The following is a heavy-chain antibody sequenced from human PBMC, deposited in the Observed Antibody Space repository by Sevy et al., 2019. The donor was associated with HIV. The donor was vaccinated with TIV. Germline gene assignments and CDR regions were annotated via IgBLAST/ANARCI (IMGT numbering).Heavy chain of an antibody. CDR3: ASLPNNYYDISGYSGDDAFDI. CDR2: IWNDRTNK. J-gene: IGHJ3*02. V-gene: IGHV3-33*01. Sequence: GGSLRLSCVASGFTFSSYGMHWVRQAPGKGLEWVAVIWNDRTNKNYADSVKGRFTISRDNSKNTLYLQMNSLSAEDTAVYYCASLPNNYYDISGYSGDDAFDIWGQGTMVTVSS. CDR1: GFTFSSYG. D-gene: IGHD3-22*01.